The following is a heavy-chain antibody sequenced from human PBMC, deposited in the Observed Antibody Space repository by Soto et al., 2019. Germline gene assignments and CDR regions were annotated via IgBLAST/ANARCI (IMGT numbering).Heavy chain of an antibody. Sequence: SETLSLTCTVSGSSISSGGYYWSWIRQHPGKGLEWIGYIYYSGNTYYNPSLKSRVIISVDTSKNQFSLRLSPVTAADTAVYYCAGDSDGYNYRYGIDVWGQRPTVTV. CDR2: IYYSGNT. D-gene: IGHD5-12*01. CDR1: GSSISSGGYY. J-gene: IGHJ6*02. V-gene: IGHV4-31*03. CDR3: AGDSDGYNYRYGIDV.